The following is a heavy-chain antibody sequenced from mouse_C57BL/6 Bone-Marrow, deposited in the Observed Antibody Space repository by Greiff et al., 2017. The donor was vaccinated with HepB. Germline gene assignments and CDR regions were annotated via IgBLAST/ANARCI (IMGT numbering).Heavy chain of an antibody. CDR2: IDPSDSYT. CDR1: GYTFTSYW. CDR3: ARRGGYGSPLDY. Sequence: QVQLQQPGAELVRPGTSVKLSCKASGYTFTSYWMHWVKQRPGQGLEWIGVIDPSDSYTNYNQKFKGKATLTVDTSSSTAYMQLSSLTSEDSAVYYCARRGGYGSPLDYWGQGTTLTVSS. V-gene: IGHV1-59*01. D-gene: IGHD1-1*01. J-gene: IGHJ2*01.